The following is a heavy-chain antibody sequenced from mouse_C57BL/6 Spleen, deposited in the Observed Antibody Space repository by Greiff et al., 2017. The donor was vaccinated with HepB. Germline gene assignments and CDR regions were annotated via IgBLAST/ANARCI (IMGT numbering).Heavy chain of an antibody. J-gene: IGHJ1*03. CDR2: IYPGDGDT. Sequence: VKLMESGAELVKPGASVKISCKASGYAFSSYWMNWVKQRPGKGLEWIGQIYPGDGDTNYNGKFKGKATLTADKSSSTAYMQLSSLTSEDSAVYFFASYGNYSIWYIDVWGTGTTVTVSS. CDR1: GYAFSSYW. CDR3: ASYGNYSIWYIDV. V-gene: IGHV1-80*01. D-gene: IGHD2-1*01.